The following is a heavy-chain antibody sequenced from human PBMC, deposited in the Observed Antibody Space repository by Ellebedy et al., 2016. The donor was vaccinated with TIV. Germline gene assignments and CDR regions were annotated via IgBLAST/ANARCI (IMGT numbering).Heavy chain of an antibody. CDR1: GGSISSSSYY. V-gene: IGHV4-39*07. CDR2: IYYSGST. D-gene: IGHD2-15*01. Sequence: MPSETLSLTCTVSGGSISSSSYYWGWIRQPPGKGLEWIGSIYYSGSTNYNPSLKSRVTISVDTSKNQFSLKLSSVTAADTAVYYCARVGGGSRFDPWGQGTLVTVSS. J-gene: IGHJ5*02. CDR3: ARVGGGSRFDP.